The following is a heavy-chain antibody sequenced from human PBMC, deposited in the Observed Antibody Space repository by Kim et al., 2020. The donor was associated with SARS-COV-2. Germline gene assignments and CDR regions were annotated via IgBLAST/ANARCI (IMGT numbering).Heavy chain of an antibody. Sequence: SVKVSCKASGGTFSSYAISWVRQAPGQGLEWMGGIIPIFGTANYAQKFQGRVTITADESTSTAYMELSSLRSEDTAVYYCASSGIQLWTSVSYYYYGMDVWGQGTTVTVSS. CDR2: IIPIFGTA. CDR1: GGTFSSYA. J-gene: IGHJ6*02. CDR3: ASSGIQLWTSVSYYYYGMDV. D-gene: IGHD5-18*01. V-gene: IGHV1-69*13.